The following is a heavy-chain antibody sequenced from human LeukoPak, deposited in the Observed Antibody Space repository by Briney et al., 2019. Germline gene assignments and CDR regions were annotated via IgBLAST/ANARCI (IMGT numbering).Heavy chain of an antibody. J-gene: IGHJ4*02. Sequence: SETLSLTCTVSGGSISSSNYYWGWTRQPPRKGLEWIGSIYYSGSTYYNPSLKIRVTISVDTSKNQFSLKLSAVTAADTAVYYCARLAGGGVIGYWGQGTLVTVSS. D-gene: IGHD3-16*01. CDR2: IYYSGST. V-gene: IGHV4-39*01. CDR1: GGSISSSNYY. CDR3: ARLAGGGVIGY.